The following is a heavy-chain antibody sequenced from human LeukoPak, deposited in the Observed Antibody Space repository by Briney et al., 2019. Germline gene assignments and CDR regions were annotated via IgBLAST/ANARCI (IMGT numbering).Heavy chain of an antibody. CDR2: IKQDGSEK. CDR1: GFTFSSYW. V-gene: IGHV3-7*01. CDR3: ASLRLVVVPAARDFDY. D-gene: IGHD2-2*01. Sequence: GGSLRFSCAASGFTFSSYWMSWVRQAPGKGLEWVANIKQDGSEKYYVDSVKGRFTISRDNAKNSLYLQMNSLRAEDTAVYYCASLRLVVVPAARDFDYWGQGTLVTVSS. J-gene: IGHJ4*02.